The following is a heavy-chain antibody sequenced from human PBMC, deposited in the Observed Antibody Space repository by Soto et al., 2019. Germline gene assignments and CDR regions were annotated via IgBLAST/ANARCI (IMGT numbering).Heavy chain of an antibody. V-gene: IGHV1-18*01. CDR1: GYTFTRFG. CDR2: SSINNGKT. CDR3: ARQTDKVHYVWGSDYYGIDV. D-gene: IGHD3-16*01. Sequence: QVQLVQSGGEVKKPGASVKVSCQAAGYTFTRFGITWVRQAPGQGLEWMGWSSINNGKTNYAQKFQGRVTMTTDTYTTTDYMDVRSLRAGGTTLYYCARQTDKVHYVWGSDYYGIDVWGQGATVTVSS. J-gene: IGHJ6*02.